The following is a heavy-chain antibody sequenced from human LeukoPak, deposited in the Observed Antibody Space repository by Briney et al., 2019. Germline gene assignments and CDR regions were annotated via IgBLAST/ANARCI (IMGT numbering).Heavy chain of an antibody. V-gene: IGHV3-48*03. CDR2: ISRSGSAL. CDR3: AREISALGNYFDS. CDR1: GFTLSSYE. D-gene: IGHD7-27*01. Sequence: GGSLRLSCAASGFTLSSYEMNWVRQAPGKGLEWVSYISRSGSALYYADSVKGRFTISRDNAKNSLYLQMNSLRAEDTAVYYCAREISALGNYFDSWGQGTLVTVSS. J-gene: IGHJ4*02.